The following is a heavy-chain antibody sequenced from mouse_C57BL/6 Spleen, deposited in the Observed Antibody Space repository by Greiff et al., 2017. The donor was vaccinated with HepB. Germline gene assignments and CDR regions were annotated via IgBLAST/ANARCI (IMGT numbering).Heavy chain of an antibody. CDR3: TGNLSLYCDY. D-gene: IGHD5-1*01. Sequence: EVQLQQSGTVLARPGASVKMSCKTSGYTFTSYWMHWVKQRPGQGLEWTGAIYPGNSDTSYNQKFKGKAKLTAVTSASTAYLELSSLTNEASAVYYCTGNLSLYCDYWSQGDTLTFSS. CDR2: IYPGNSDT. CDR1: GYTFTSYW. J-gene: IGHJ2*01. V-gene: IGHV1-5*01.